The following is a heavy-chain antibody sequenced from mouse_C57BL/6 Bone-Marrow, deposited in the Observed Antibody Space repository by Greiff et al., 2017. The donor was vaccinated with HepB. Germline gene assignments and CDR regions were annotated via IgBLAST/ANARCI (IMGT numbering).Heavy chain of an antibody. CDR3: ARGSITTVVATKYFDV. J-gene: IGHJ1*03. CDR2: IYPANGNT. Sequence: VQLKQSVAELVRPGASVKLSCTASGFNIKNTYMHWVKQRPEQGLEWIGRIYPANGNTKYAPKFQGKATITADTSSNTAYLQLSSLTSEDTAIYYCARGSITTVVATKYFDVWGTGTTVTVSS. D-gene: IGHD1-1*01. V-gene: IGHV14-3*01. CDR1: GFNIKNTY.